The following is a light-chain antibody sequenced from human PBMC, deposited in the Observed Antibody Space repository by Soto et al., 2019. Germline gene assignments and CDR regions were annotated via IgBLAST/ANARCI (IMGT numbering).Light chain of an antibody. CDR1: SSDVGSYNL. CDR2: EAN. Sequence: SVLTQPACVSASPGQSITISCAGTSSDVGSYNLVSWYQQHPGKAPKLMIYEANKRPSGVSNRFSGSKSANTASLTISGLQAEDEADYYCCSYAGSSTFYVFGTGTKVTVL. J-gene: IGLJ1*01. V-gene: IGLV2-23*01. CDR3: CSYAGSSTFYV.